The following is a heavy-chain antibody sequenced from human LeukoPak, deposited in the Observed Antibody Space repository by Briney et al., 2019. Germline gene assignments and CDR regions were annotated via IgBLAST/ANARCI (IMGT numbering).Heavy chain of an antibody. CDR2: IKQDGSEK. Sequence: GGSLRLSCAASGFTFSSYWMSWVRQAPGKGLEWVANIKQDGSEKFYVDSVKGRFTISRDNAKNSLYLQMNSLRAEDTAVYYCARHFGRYQHLDWFDPWGQGTLVTVSS. CDR1: GFTFSSYW. CDR3: ARHFGRYQHLDWFDP. V-gene: IGHV3-7*04. D-gene: IGHD3-16*02. J-gene: IGHJ5*02.